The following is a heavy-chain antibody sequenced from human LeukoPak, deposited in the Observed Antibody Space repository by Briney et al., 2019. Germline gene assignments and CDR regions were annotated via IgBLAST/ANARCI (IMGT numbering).Heavy chain of an antibody. CDR3: AKDLDYYDSSGRVTPVLDY. CDR1: GSTFSSYG. J-gene: IGHJ4*02. V-gene: IGHV3-30*18. Sequence: GGSLRLSCAASGSTFSSYGMHWVRQAPGKGLEWVAVISYDGSNKYYADSVKGRFTISRDNSKNTLYLQMNSLRAEDTAVYYCAKDLDYYDSSGRVTPVLDYWGQGTLVTVSS. CDR2: ISYDGSNK. D-gene: IGHD3-22*01.